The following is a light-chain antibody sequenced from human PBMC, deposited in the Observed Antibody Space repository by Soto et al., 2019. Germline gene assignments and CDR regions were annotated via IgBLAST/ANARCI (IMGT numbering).Light chain of an antibody. CDR2: DVS. CDR1: SSDVGGYNY. V-gene: IGLV2-14*01. J-gene: IGLJ2*01. Sequence: QSALTQPASVSGSPGQSITISCTGTSSDVGGYNYVSWYQQHPGKAPKLMIYDVSNRPSGDSNRFSGSKSGNTASLTISGLQAEEEADYYCSSYTRNSTLVFSGGTKLTVL. CDR3: SSYTRNSTLV.